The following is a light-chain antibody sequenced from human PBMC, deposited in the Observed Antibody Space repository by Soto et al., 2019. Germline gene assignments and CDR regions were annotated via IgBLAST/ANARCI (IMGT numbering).Light chain of an antibody. V-gene: IGLV1-44*01. CDR2: TDI. CDR3: ATWDDSLTGVV. J-gene: IGLJ2*01. Sequence: QSVLTQSPSASGTPGQTVTISCSGGDSNIGSNTVDWYQQFPGRAPKLLIFTDIERPSGVPDRFSGPRSGTSASLAISGLQSDDEADYYCATWDDSLTGVVFGGGTKLTVL. CDR1: DSNIGSNT.